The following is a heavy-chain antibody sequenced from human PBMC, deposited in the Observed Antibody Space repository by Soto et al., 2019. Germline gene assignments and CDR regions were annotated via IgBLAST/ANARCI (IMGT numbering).Heavy chain of an antibody. CDR3: ARDSVRWHPLTGR. CDR1: GYTLTELS. J-gene: IGHJ4*02. V-gene: IGHV3-30*03. CDR2: ISYDGRNE. D-gene: IGHD1-1*01. Sequence: SCKVSGYTLTELSMHWVRQAPGKGLEWVAFISYDGRNEYYSDSVQGRFTISRDSYKNTLYLQMNSLRPEDTAVYYCARDSVRWHPLTGRWGQGTLVTVDS.